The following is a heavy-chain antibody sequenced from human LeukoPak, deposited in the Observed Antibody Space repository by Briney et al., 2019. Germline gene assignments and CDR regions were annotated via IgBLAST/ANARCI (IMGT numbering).Heavy chain of an antibody. D-gene: IGHD3-22*01. CDR1: GFTFSSYA. Sequence: PGGSLRLSCAASGFTFSSYAMSWVRQAPGKGLEWVSVISGSGGRTDYADSVKGRFTISRDNSKNTLYLQMNSLRAEDTAVYYCARQYERITMIVVVHDAFDVWGQGTMVTVSS. J-gene: IGHJ3*01. CDR2: ISGSGGRT. V-gene: IGHV3-23*01. CDR3: ARQYERITMIVVVHDAFDV.